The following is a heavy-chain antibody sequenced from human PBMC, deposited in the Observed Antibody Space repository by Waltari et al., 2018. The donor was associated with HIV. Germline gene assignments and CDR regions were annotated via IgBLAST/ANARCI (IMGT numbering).Heavy chain of an antibody. Sequence: EVQVLESGGALVQPGGSLRLSCAASGFTFSNYGMSWVRQAPGKGLGGVSTISGGGGSTYDADSVKGRFTVSRDNSKNTLYLQMNSLRAEDTAVYFCVKEHQYSHTWYSYYGMDVWGQGTTVTVSS. CDR2: ISGGGGST. CDR3: VKEHQYSHTWYSYYGMDV. V-gene: IGHV3-23*01. D-gene: IGHD6-13*01. CDR1: GFTFSNYG. J-gene: IGHJ6*02.